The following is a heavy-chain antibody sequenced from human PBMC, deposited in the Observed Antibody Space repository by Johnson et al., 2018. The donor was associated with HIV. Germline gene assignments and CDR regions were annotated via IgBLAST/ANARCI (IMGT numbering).Heavy chain of an antibody. CDR2: INWNSGTI. Sequence: EVQLVESGGGLVKPGGSLRLSCAASGFTFDDYAMHWVRQGPGKGLEWVSSINWNSGTIAYADSVMGRFTISRDNAKNSLYLQMNSLRAEDTALYYCARDFVGNSRVAFDIWGQGTMVTVSS. CDR1: GFTFDDYA. J-gene: IGHJ3*02. CDR3: ARDFVGNSRVAFDI. V-gene: IGHV3-9*01. D-gene: IGHD2/OR15-2a*01.